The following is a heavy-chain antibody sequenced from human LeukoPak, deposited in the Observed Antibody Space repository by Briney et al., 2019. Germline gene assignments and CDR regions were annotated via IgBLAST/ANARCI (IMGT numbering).Heavy chain of an antibody. Sequence: GGSLRLSCAASGFTFSTYWMHWVRQVPGEGLVWVSRINSDESRTNYADSVKGRFTISRDNAKNTLYLHMNSLRAEDTAVYYCTANFNYWGQGTLVTVSS. CDR2: INSDESRT. CDR3: TANFNY. J-gene: IGHJ4*02. V-gene: IGHV3-74*01. CDR1: GFTFSTYW.